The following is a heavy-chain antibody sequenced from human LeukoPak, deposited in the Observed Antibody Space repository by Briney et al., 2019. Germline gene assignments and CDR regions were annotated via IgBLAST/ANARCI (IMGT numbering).Heavy chain of an antibody. CDR2: IYSGGST. CDR3: ARDGVYCSSTSCYSRHYYYYGMDV. CDR1: GFTVSSNY. V-gene: IGHV3-66*01. D-gene: IGHD2-2*01. J-gene: IGHJ6*02. Sequence: GGSLRLSCAASGFTVSSNYMSWVRQAPGKGLERVSVIYSGGSTYYADSVKGRFTISRDNSKNTLYLQMNSLRAEDTAVYYCARDGVYCSSTSCYSRHYYYYGMDVWGQGTTVTVSS.